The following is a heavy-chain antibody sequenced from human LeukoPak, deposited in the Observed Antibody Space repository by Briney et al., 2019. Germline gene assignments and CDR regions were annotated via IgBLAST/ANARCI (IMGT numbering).Heavy chain of an antibody. Sequence: SETLSLTCTVSGGSIRSSYYYWVWIRQFPGKELEWMGNIFYTGYTHYNPSLSSRVAMSLDTSKNQFSLRLTSVTAADTAVYFCASDGAAVTSDSWGQGTLVTVTS. CDR2: IFYTGYT. CDR1: GGSIRSSYYY. CDR3: ASDGAAVTSDS. V-gene: IGHV4-39*07. J-gene: IGHJ5*01. D-gene: IGHD4-17*01.